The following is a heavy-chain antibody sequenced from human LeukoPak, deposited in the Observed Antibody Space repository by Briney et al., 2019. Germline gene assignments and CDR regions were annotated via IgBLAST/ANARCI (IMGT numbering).Heavy chain of an antibody. V-gene: IGHV1-18*01. CDR3: ARGLDDWSYFDY. D-gene: IGHD3-3*01. J-gene: IGHJ4*02. CDR1: GYTFTSYG. Sequence: ASVKVSCKASGYTFTSYGISWVRQAPGQGLEWMGWISAYNGNTNYAQKLQGRVTMTTDTTTSTAYVELRSLRSDDTAVYYCARGLDDWSYFDYWGQGTLVTVSS. CDR2: ISAYNGNT.